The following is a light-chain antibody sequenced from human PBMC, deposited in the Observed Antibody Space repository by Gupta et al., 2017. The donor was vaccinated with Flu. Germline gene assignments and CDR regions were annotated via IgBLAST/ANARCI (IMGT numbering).Light chain of an antibody. Sequence: IAVTQSPATLSVSPGESVSLSCRANESVSNNLAWYQQTPGQAPRLLIYAASTRATGIPARFSGSGSETVFTLTIERRQSEDSASYYCHQYTHWPRGTFGQGTXVEIK. V-gene: IGKV3-15*01. CDR2: AAS. J-gene: IGKJ1*01. CDR3: HQYTHWPRGT. CDR1: ESVSNN.